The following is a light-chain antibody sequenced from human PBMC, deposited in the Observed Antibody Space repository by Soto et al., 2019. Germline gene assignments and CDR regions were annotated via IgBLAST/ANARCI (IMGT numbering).Light chain of an antibody. CDR2: KAS. CDR1: QSISNS. J-gene: IGKJ4*01. Sequence: DIQMTQSPSTLSASVGDRVTITCRASQSISNSLAWYQQKPGKAPNLLIYKASSLESGVPSRFSGSGSGTESTLTLSSLQPDDVATYYCRQYVSYPVTFGGGTKVEMK. CDR3: RQYVSYPVT. V-gene: IGKV1-5*03.